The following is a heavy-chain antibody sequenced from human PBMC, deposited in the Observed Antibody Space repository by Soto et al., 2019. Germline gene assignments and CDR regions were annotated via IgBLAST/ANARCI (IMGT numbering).Heavy chain of an antibody. CDR1: GGSISSYY. D-gene: IGHD3-10*01. V-gene: IGHV4-4*07. CDR2: IYTSGST. Sequence: SETLSLTCTVSGGSISSYYWSWIRQPAGKGLEWIGRIYTSGSTNYNPSLKSRVTMSVDTSKNQFSLKLSSVTAADTAVYYCARVRNYYGSGSYYDEAPGLYNYGMDVWGQGTTVTVSS. J-gene: IGHJ6*02. CDR3: ARVRNYYGSGSYYDEAPGLYNYGMDV.